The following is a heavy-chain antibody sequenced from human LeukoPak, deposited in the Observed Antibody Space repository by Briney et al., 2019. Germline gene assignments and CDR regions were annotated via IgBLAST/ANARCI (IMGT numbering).Heavy chain of an antibody. CDR3: AKHDWRDSVVFYLEY. D-gene: IGHD5/OR15-5a*01. CDR2: INWNGGRT. V-gene: IGHV3-20*04. J-gene: IGHJ4*02. CDR1: GFTFDDDG. Sequence: GGSLRLSCAASGFTFDDDGMSWVRQAPGKGLEWVSGINWNGGRTFYADSVKGRFTISRDNAKNSLYLQMNSLRADDTALYYCAKHDWRDSVVFYLEYWGQGTLVTVPS.